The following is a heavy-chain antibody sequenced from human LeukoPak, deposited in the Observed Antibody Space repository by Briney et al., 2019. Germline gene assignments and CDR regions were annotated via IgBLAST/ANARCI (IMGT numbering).Heavy chain of an antibody. Sequence: GGSLRLSCAASGFTFDDYGMSWVRQAPGKGLEWVSGINWNGGSTGYADSVKGRFTISRDNAKNSLYLQMNSLGDEDTAVYYCSRDFNGRNDFWGQGTLVTVSS. CDR1: GFTFDDYG. CDR3: SRDFNGRNDF. V-gene: IGHV3-20*04. J-gene: IGHJ4*02. CDR2: INWNGGST. D-gene: IGHD1-14*01.